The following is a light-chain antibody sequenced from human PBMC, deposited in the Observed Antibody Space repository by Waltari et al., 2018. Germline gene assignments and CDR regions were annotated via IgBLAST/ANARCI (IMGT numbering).Light chain of an antibody. CDR3: QHYVRLPVT. Sequence: EIVLTQSPGTLSLSPGERATLSRRTSQSVGRTLAWYQQKPGQAPRLLIYGASIRATGIPDRLSGSGSGTDFSLTISRLEPEDFAVYYCQHYVRLPVTFGQGTKVEIK. CDR1: QSVGRT. J-gene: IGKJ1*01. V-gene: IGKV3-20*01. CDR2: GAS.